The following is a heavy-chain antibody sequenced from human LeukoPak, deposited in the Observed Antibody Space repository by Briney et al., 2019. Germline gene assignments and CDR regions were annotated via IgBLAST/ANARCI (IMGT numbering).Heavy chain of an antibody. V-gene: IGHV1-8*02. Sequence: GASVKVSCKASGYTFTNYYMHWVRQAPGQGLEWMGWMNPNSGNTGYAQKFQGRVTMTRNTSISTAYMELSSLRSEDTAVYYCARGEPFDYWGQGTLVTVSS. CDR1: GYTFTNYY. D-gene: IGHD1-14*01. CDR2: MNPNSGNT. CDR3: ARGEPFDY. J-gene: IGHJ4*02.